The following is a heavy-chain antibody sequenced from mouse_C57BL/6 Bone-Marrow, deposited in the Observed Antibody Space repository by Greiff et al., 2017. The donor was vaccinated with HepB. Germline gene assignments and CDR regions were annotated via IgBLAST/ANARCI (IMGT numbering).Heavy chain of an antibody. CDR3: ARQDYGSRPWFAY. J-gene: IGHJ3*01. V-gene: IGHV5-12*01. CDR2: ISNGGGST. D-gene: IGHD1-1*01. CDR1: GFTFSDYY. Sequence: EVQGVESGGGLVQPGGSLKLSCAASGFTFSDYYMYWVRQTPEKRLEWVAYISNGGGSTYYPDTVKGRFTISRDNAKNTLYLQMSRLKSEGTAMYYCARQDYGSRPWFAYWGQGTLVTVSA.